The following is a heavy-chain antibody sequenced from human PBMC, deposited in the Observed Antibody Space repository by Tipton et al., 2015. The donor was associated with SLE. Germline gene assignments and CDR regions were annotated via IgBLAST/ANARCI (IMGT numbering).Heavy chain of an antibody. CDR1: GGSISSYY. CDR3: ARESSSSWPYYYYYGMDV. Sequence: LRLSCTVSGGSISSYYWSWIRQPPGKGLEWIGYIYYSGSTNYNPSLKSRVTISVDTSKNQFSLKLSSVTAADTAVYYCARESSSSWPYYYYYGMDVWGQGTTVTVSS. D-gene: IGHD6-13*01. V-gene: IGHV4-59*01. CDR2: IYYSGST. J-gene: IGHJ6*02.